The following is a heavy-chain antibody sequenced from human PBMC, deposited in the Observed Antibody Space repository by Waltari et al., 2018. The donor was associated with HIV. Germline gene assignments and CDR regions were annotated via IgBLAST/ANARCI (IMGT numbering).Heavy chain of an antibody. V-gene: IGHV3-23*01. J-gene: IGHJ6*02. CDR3: AKSGGDILTGHSYYYYGMDV. CDR2: ISGSGRST. D-gene: IGHD3-9*01. CDR1: VFPFCRYA. Sequence: QLLESGGGLVPPGGYLRLSCAASVFPFCRYAIRRVPQAPGKGLDWVSGISGSGRSTYYADSGKGRFTISRDNSKNTVYLQMNSLRAEDTAVYYCAKSGGDILTGHSYYYYGMDVWGLGTTVTVSS.